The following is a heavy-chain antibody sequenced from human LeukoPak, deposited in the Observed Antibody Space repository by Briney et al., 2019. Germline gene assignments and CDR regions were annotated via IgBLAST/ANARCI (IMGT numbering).Heavy chain of an antibody. D-gene: IGHD6-25*01. CDR2: INPNSGGT. Sequence: ASVKVSCKASGYTFTGYYMHWVRQAPGQGLEWMGWINPNSGGTNYAQKFQGRVTMTRDTSISTAYMELSRLRSDDTAVYYCARLNQPGTSSGWVPFDYWGQGTLVTVSS. CDR1: GYTFTGYY. CDR3: ARLNQPGTSSGWVPFDY. J-gene: IGHJ4*02. V-gene: IGHV1-2*02.